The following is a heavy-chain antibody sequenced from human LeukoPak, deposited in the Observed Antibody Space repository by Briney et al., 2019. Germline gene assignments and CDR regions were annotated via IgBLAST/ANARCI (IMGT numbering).Heavy chain of an antibody. CDR2: IKGDGSEK. Sequence: GGSLRLSCAASGFTLSNHCMSWVRQAPGKGLEWVANIKGDGSEKYYVGSVKGRFTISRDNAKNSLYLQMNSLRAEDTAVYYCAKVSEQLVSTYYFVYWGQGTLVTVSS. CDR3: AKVSEQLVSTYYFVY. D-gene: IGHD6-6*01. J-gene: IGHJ4*02. V-gene: IGHV3-7*03. CDR1: GFTLSNHC.